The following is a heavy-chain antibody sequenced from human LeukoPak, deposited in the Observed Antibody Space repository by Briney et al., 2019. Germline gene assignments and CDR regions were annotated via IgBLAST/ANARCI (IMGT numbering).Heavy chain of an antibody. J-gene: IGHJ4*02. CDR2: ISYDGSNR. V-gene: IGHV3-30*04. CDR1: GFTFCSYA. D-gene: IGHD3-22*01. CDR3: ARDRDVVVITTTLGY. Sequence: GGSLRLSCAASGFTFCSYAMHWVRQAPGKGLEWVALISYDGSNRYSADSVKGRFTISRDNSKNTLYLQMNSLRAEDTAVYYCARDRDVVVITTTLGYWGQGTLVTVSS.